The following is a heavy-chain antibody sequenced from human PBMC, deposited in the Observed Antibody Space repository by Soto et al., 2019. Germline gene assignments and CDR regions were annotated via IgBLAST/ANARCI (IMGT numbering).Heavy chain of an antibody. J-gene: IGHJ4*02. Sequence: QVQLVESGGGVVQPGRSLRLSCAASGFTFSSYGMHWVRQAPGKGLEWVAVIWYDGSKKYYADSVKGRFTISRDNSKNTLYLQMNSLRAEDTAVYYCARTVATNPYYFDYWGQGTLVTVSS. D-gene: IGHD4-17*01. CDR1: GFTFSSYG. CDR2: IWYDGSKK. V-gene: IGHV3-33*01. CDR3: ARTVATNPYYFDY.